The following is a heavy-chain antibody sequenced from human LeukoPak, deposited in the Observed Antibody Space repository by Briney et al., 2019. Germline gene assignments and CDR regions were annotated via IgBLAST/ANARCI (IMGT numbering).Heavy chain of an antibody. Sequence: GASVKVSCKTSGYTFTGHYMHWVRQVPGQGLEWMGWISNSGGTNYAQKFQGRVTMTRDTSISTAYMELSWLRSDDTALYYCARERRLSGTYYGGGWFDPWGQGTLVIVSS. V-gene: IGHV1-2*02. D-gene: IGHD4-23*01. J-gene: IGHJ5*02. CDR3: ARERRLSGTYYGGGWFDP. CDR2: ISNSGGT. CDR1: GYTFTGHY.